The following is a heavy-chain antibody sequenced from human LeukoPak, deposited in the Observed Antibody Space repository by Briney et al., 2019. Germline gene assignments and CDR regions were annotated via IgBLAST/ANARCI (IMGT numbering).Heavy chain of an antibody. Sequence: SETLSLTCTVSGGSISSYYWSWIGQPPGKGLEWIGYIYYSGSTNYNPSLKSRVTISVDTSKNQFSLKLSSVTAADTAVYYCARGATMVRGVDIFDYWGQGTLVTVSS. CDR3: ARGATMVRGVDIFDY. D-gene: IGHD3-10*01. V-gene: IGHV4-59*01. CDR1: GGSISSYY. CDR2: IYYSGST. J-gene: IGHJ4*02.